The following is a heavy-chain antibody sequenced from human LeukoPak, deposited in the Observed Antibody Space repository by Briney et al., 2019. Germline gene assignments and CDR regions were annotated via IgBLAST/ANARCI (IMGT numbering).Heavy chain of an antibody. Sequence: PGGSLRLSCAASGFTFSDYYTTWIRQAPGKGLEWVSYISGSGSSKYYADSVKGRFTISRDNAKNSLYLQMNSLRVEDTAVYYCASSQSSVAGIVGGWGQGTLVTVSS. D-gene: IGHD6-19*01. CDR3: ASSQSSVAGIVGG. J-gene: IGHJ4*02. CDR1: GFTFSDYY. V-gene: IGHV3-11*04. CDR2: ISGSGSSK.